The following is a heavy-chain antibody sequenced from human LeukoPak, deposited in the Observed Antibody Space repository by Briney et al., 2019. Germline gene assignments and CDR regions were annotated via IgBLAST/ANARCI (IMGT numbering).Heavy chain of an antibody. Sequence: SETLSLTCTVSGGSISNYYWSWIRQPPGKGLEWIGYIYYSGSTSYSPSLKSRVSISVDTSKNQFSLRLSSVTAADTALYSCARGGYGFPPHAFDFWGQGTVVTASS. J-gene: IGHJ3*01. CDR3: ARGGYGFPPHAFDF. D-gene: IGHD5-18*01. V-gene: IGHV4-59*01. CDR1: GGSISNYY. CDR2: IYYSGST.